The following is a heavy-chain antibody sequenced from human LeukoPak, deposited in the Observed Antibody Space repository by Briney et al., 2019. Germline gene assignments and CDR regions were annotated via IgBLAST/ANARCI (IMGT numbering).Heavy chain of an antibody. V-gene: IGHV4-34*01. CDR1: GGSFSGYY. Sequence: NPSETLSLTCAVYGGSFSGYYWSWIRQPPGKGLEWIGEINHSGSTNYNPSLKSRVTISVDTSKNQFSLKLSSVTAADTAVYYCARARKGYSYGLDYWGQGTLVTVSS. J-gene: IGHJ4*02. CDR3: ARARKGYSYGLDY. D-gene: IGHD5-18*01. CDR2: INHSGST.